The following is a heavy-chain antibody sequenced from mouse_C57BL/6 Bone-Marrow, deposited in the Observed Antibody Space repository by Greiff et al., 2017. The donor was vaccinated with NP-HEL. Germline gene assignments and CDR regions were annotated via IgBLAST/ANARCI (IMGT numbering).Heavy chain of an antibody. Sequence: VQLQQPGAELVKPGASVKMSCKASGYTFTRYWITWVKQRPGQGLEWIGDIYPGSGSTNYNDKFKSKATLTVDTSSSTAYMQLSSLTSEDSAVYYCVYYGSSPFDYWGQGTTLTVSS. V-gene: IGHV1-55*01. J-gene: IGHJ2*01. D-gene: IGHD1-1*01. CDR3: VYYGSSPFDY. CDR1: GYTFTRYW. CDR2: IYPGSGST.